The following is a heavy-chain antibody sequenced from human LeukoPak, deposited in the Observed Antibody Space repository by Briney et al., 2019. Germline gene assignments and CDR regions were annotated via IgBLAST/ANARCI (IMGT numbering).Heavy chain of an antibody. Sequence: GGSLRLSCAASGFTFDDYGMSWVRQAPGKGLEWVSGINWNGGSTGYADSVKGRFIISRDNAKNSLYLQMNSLRAEDTALYYCARDGVSSGVTPAFDIWGQGTMVTVSS. D-gene: IGHD3-22*01. CDR3: ARDGVSSGVTPAFDI. V-gene: IGHV3-20*04. CDR2: INWNGGST. J-gene: IGHJ3*02. CDR1: GFTFDDYG.